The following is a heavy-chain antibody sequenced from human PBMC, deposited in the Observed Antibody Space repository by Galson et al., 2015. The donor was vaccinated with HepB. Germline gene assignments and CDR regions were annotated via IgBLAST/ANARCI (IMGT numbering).Heavy chain of an antibody. CDR1: GFAFSSFA. D-gene: IGHD3-10*01. Sequence: SLRLSCAASGFAFSSFAMHWVRQAPGKGLEWVAVISYDRSNKYYADSVKGRFTISRDNSKNTLYLQMNSLRAEDAAAYYCARDRRTGKYSASGSLGFFDYWGQGTLVTVSS. CDR3: ARDRRTGKYSASGSLGFFDY. J-gene: IGHJ4*02. V-gene: IGHV3-30*04. CDR2: ISYDRSNK.